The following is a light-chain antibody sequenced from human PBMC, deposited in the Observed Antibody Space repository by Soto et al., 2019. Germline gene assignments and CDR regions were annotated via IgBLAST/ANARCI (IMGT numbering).Light chain of an antibody. Sequence: QSALTQPPSASGTPGQRVTISCSGSSSNIGSHTVNWYQQLPGTAPRLLIYNTDYRPSGVPDRFSGSKSGTSASLAISGLQSEDEADDYCAAWDDSLNGVVFGGGTKLTVL. CDR1: SSNIGSHT. CDR3: AAWDDSLNGVV. J-gene: IGLJ2*01. V-gene: IGLV1-44*01. CDR2: NTD.